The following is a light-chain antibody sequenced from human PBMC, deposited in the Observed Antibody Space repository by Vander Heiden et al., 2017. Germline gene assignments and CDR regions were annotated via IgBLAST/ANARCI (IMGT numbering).Light chain of an antibody. CDR3: QQSYNRPYT. V-gene: IGKV1-39*01. J-gene: IGKJ2*01. CDR1: QSIRNY. CDR2: GAS. Sequence: IQMTQSPSSLSASVGDRVTITCRASQSIRNYLNWYQHKPGKAPNLLIYGASSLQSGVPSTFSGSGSATDFTLTITSLQPEDFATYYCQQSYNRPYTFGQGTKLEIK.